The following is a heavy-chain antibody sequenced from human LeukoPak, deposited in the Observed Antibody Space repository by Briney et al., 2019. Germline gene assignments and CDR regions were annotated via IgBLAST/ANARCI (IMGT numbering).Heavy chain of an antibody. V-gene: IGHV4-59*01. CDR3: AREYYDFWSGYVTGYRPPTYFDY. Sequence: PSETLSLTCVVYGGSFSGYYWSWIRQPPGKGLEWIGYIYYSGSTNYNPSLKSRVTISVDTSKNQFSLKLSSVTAADTAVYYCAREYYDFWSGYVTGYRPPTYFDYWGQGTLVTVSS. CDR2: IYYSGST. CDR1: GGSFSGYY. D-gene: IGHD3-3*01. J-gene: IGHJ4*02.